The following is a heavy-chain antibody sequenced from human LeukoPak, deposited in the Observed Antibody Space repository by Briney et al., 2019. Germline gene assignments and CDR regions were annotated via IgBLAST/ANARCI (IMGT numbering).Heavy chain of an antibody. V-gene: IGHV4-34*01. CDR3: ARGLELWFEGTGHWFDA. CDR2: IDHSGSA. D-gene: IGHD3-10*01. Sequence: SETLPLTCTVHGGSFRGYSWTWIRQPPGKGLEWIGEIDHSGSAKYNSSLKSRLTMSVDTSTNQVSLKLKSVTAADAAVYYCARGLELWFEGTGHWFDAWGQGTRVIVSS. J-gene: IGHJ5*02. CDR1: GGSFRGYS.